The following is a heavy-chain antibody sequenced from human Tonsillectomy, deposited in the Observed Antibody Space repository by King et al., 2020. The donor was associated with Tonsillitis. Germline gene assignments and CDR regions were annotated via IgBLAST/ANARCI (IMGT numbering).Heavy chain of an antibody. J-gene: IGHJ4*02. V-gene: IGHV4-39*07. Sequence: QLQESGPGLVKPSETLSLTCTVSGGSISNNNYYWGWIRQPPGTGLEWIGSIYYTGSTFYNPSLKSRVTISVDTSKHQFSVRLSSVTAADTAGYYCAGGSRWGLVDYWGQGALVTVSS. D-gene: IGHD2-21*01. CDR2: IYYTGST. CDR3: AGGSRWGLVDY. CDR1: GGSISNNNYY.